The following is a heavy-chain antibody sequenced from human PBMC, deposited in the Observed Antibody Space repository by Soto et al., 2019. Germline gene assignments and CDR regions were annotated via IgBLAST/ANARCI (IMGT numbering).Heavy chain of an antibody. J-gene: IGHJ4*02. CDR1: GFTVSSNY. CDR2: IYSGGST. Sequence: EVQLVESGGGLIQPGGSLRLSCAASGFTVSSNYMSWVRQAPGKGLEWVSVIYSGGSTYYADSVKGRFTISRDNSKNTLYLQMNSLRAEDTAVYYCARGRGGYDFEGYFDYWGQGTLVTVSS. CDR3: ARGRGGYDFEGYFDY. D-gene: IGHD5-12*01. V-gene: IGHV3-53*01.